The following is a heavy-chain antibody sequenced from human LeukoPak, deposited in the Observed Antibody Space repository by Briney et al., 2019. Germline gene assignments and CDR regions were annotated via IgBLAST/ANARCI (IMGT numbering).Heavy chain of an antibody. D-gene: IGHD1-1*01. CDR1: GFTFSSYS. CDR3: AKDRNDWKQGIDS. CDR2: ISSSGGST. J-gene: IGHJ4*02. V-gene: IGHV3-23*01. Sequence: PGGSLRLSCAASGFTFSSYSMNWVRQAPGKGLEWVSAISSSGGSTYHADSVRGRFTISRDNSRNTQYLQMNSLRVEDTAVYYCAKDRNDWKQGIDSWGQGTLVTVST.